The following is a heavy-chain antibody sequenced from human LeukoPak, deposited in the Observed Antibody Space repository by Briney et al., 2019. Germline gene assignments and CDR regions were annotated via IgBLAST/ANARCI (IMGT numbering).Heavy chain of an antibody. CDR1: GFSFSSYW. J-gene: IGHJ4*01. V-gene: IGHV3-74*01. D-gene: IGHD1/OR15-1a*01. Sequence: PGGSLRPSCAASGFSFSSYWMHWVRQAPGKGLVWVSRINNDGTDTVYADSVEGRFTISRDNANNALSLQMNSLRVEDTGVYYCTRGNRGPDYWGQGTLVTVSS. CDR3: TRGNRGPDY. CDR2: INNDGTDT.